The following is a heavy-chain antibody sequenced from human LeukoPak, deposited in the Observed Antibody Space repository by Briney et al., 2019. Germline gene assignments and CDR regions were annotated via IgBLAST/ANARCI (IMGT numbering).Heavy chain of an antibody. Sequence: ASVKVSYKVSGYTLSELSMHWVRQAPGKGLEWMGGFDPEDGETIYAQKFQGRVTMTEDTSTDTAYMELSSLRSEDTAVYYCATAYYDSSGLWRDWGQGTLVTVSS. CDR3: ATAYYDSSGLWRD. D-gene: IGHD3-22*01. CDR2: FDPEDGET. CDR1: GYTLSELS. V-gene: IGHV1-24*01. J-gene: IGHJ4*02.